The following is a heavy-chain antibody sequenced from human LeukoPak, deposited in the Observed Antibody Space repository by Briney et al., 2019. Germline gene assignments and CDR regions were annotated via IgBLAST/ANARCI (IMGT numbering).Heavy chain of an antibody. V-gene: IGHV1-69*13. CDR1: GGTFSSYA. J-gene: IGHJ6*02. D-gene: IGHD3-22*01. Sequence: SVKVSCKASGGTFSSYAISWVRQAPGQGLEWMGGIIPIFGTANYAQKFQGRVTITADESTSTAYMELSSLRSEDTAVYYCARGGSGYYYFGEYYYYGMDVWGQGTTVTVSS. CDR2: IIPIFGTA. CDR3: ARGGSGYYYFGEYYYYGMDV.